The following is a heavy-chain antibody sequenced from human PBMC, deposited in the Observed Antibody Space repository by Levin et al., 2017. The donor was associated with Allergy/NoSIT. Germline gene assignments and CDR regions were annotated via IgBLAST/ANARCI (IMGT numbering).Heavy chain of an antibody. D-gene: IGHD3-3*01. CDR3: TRDDFRPGPYFDY. V-gene: IGHV3-49*03. Sequence: GESLKISCTASGFTFRDYAISWFRQPPGRGLEWVGFIRSTAYGGTTESAASVKGRLTISRDDSKSIAYLQLNSLKTEDTAVYYGTRDDFRPGPYFDYWGQGTLVTVSS. J-gene: IGHJ4*02. CDR1: GFTFRDYA. CDR2: IRSTAYGGTT.